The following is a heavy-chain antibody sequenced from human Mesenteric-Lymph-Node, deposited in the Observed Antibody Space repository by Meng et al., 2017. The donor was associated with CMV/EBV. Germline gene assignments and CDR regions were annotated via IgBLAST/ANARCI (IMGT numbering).Heavy chain of an antibody. Sequence: GGSLRLSCAASGFTFHDYAMHWVRQAPGKGLEWISTIGGSRGSTYYADSAKGRFTISRDNSKNMLYLQMNSLSVEDTAVYYCGKDRGMAVAGPGVVDYWGQGTLVTVSS. J-gene: IGHJ4*02. D-gene: IGHD6-19*01. CDR2: IGGSRGST. CDR1: GFTFHDYA. V-gene: IGHV3-23*01. CDR3: GKDRGMAVAGPGVVDY.